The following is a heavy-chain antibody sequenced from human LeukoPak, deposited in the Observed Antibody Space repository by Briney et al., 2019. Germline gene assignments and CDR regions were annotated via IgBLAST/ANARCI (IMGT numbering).Heavy chain of an antibody. CDR2: IRSKAYGGTT. CDR1: GFTFGDYA. V-gene: IGHV3-49*04. J-gene: IGHJ6*02. Sequence: GGSLRLSCTASGFTFGDYAMSSVRQAPGKGLEWVGFIRSKAYGGTTEYAASVKGRFTISRDDSRSIAYLQMNSLKTEDTAVYYYTSCYFYDSSGYWSSRIYDYYYGMDVWGQGTTVTVSS. CDR3: TSCYFYDSSGYWSSRIYDYYYGMDV. D-gene: IGHD3-22*01.